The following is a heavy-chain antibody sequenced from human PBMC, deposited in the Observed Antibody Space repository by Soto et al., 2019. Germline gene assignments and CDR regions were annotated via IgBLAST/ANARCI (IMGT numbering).Heavy chain of an antibody. CDR3: ARDEGRYCSGGSCYPAPFDY. CDR1: GFTFSSYA. Sequence: QVQLVESGGGVVQPGRSLRLSCAASGFTFSSYAMHWVRQAPGKGLEWVAVISYDGSNKYYADSVKGPFTISRDNSKNTLYLQMNSLRAEDTAVYYCARDEGRYCSGGSCYPAPFDYWGQGTLVTVSS. D-gene: IGHD2-15*01. V-gene: IGHV3-30-3*01. CDR2: ISYDGSNK. J-gene: IGHJ4*02.